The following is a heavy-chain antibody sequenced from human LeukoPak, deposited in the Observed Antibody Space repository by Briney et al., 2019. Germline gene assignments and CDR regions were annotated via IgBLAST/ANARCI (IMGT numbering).Heavy chain of an antibody. D-gene: IGHD2-2*01. CDR3: ARDGVVVPAAKIRDRAMDV. CDR2: INHSGST. J-gene: IGHJ6*03. CDR1: GGSFSGYY. V-gene: IGHV4-34*01. Sequence: SETLSLTCAVYGGSFSGYYWSRIRQPPGKGLEWIGEINHSGSTNYNPSLKSRVTISVDTSKNQFSLKLSSVTAADTAVYYCARDGVVVPAAKIRDRAMDVWGKGTTVTVSS.